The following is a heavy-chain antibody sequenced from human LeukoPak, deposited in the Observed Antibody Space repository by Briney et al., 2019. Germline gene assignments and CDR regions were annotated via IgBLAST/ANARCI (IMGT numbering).Heavy chain of an antibody. J-gene: IGHJ6*02. Sequence: SETLSLTCTVSGGSISSYYWSWIRQPPGKGLEWIGYIYYSGSTNYNPSLKSRVTISVDTSKNQFSLKPSSVTAADTAVYYCARMVPGEPDPNYYYYGMDVWGRGTTVTVSS. D-gene: IGHD7-27*01. CDR2: IYYSGST. CDR1: GGSISSYY. CDR3: ARMVPGEPDPNYYYYGMDV. V-gene: IGHV4-59*01.